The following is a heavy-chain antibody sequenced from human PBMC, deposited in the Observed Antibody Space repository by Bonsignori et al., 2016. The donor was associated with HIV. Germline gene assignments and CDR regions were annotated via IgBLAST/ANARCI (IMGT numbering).Heavy chain of an antibody. V-gene: IGHV4-34*01. CDR2: INHSGST. Sequence: WIRQPPGKGLEWIGEINHSGSTNYNPSLKSRVTISVDTSKNQFSLKLSSVTAADTAVYYCARGLTDTAMVYYYYYMDVWGKGTTVTVSS. D-gene: IGHD5-18*01. J-gene: IGHJ6*03. CDR3: ARGLTDTAMVYYYYYMDV.